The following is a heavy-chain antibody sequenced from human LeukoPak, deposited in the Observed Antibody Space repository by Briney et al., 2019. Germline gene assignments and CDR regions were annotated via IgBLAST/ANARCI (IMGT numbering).Heavy chain of an antibody. J-gene: IGHJ4*02. Sequence: SETLSLTCTVSGGSISSSSYYWGWIRQPPGKGLEWIGSIYYSGSTYYNPSLKSRVSISVDTSKNQFSLKLNSVTAADTAVYYCARDSGSYYGPNDYWGRGILVTVSS. D-gene: IGHD1-26*01. V-gene: IGHV4-39*07. CDR3: ARDSGSYYGPNDY. CDR2: IYYSGST. CDR1: GGSISSSSYY.